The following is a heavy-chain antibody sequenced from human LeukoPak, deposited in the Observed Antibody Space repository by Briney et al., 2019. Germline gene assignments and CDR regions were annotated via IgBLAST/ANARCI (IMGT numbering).Heavy chain of an antibody. Sequence: SETLSLTCTVSGGSISSYYWGWIRQPPGKGLEWIGSIYYSGSTYYNPSLKSRVTISVDTSKNQFSLKLSSVTAADTAVYYCARLFLDIVVVPAAHFDYWGQGTLVTVSS. J-gene: IGHJ4*02. CDR1: GGSISSYY. CDR2: IYYSGST. D-gene: IGHD2-2*03. V-gene: IGHV4-39*01. CDR3: ARLFLDIVVVPAAHFDY.